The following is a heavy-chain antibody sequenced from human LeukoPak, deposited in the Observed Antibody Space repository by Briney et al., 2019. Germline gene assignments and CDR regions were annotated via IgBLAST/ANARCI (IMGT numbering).Heavy chain of an antibody. J-gene: IGHJ3*02. D-gene: IGHD1-1*01. V-gene: IGHV1-18*01. CDR1: GYTFSSYG. CDR3: ARDRGTTGTTIVPDAFDI. Sequence: ASVKVSCKGSGYTFSSYGISWVRQAPGQGLEWMGWISAYNGNTNYAQKLQGRVTMTTDTSTSTAYMELRSLRSDDTAVYYCARDRGTTGTTIVPDAFDIWGQGTMVTASS. CDR2: ISAYNGNT.